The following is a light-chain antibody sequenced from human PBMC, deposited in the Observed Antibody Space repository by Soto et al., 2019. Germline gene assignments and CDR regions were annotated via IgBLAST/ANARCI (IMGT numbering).Light chain of an antibody. V-gene: IGKV3-15*01. CDR1: QSVSSN. J-gene: IGKJ4*01. CDR2: GAS. Sequence: EIVMTQSPATLSVSPGERATLSCRASQSVSSNLAWYQQKPGQAPRLLIYGASTRATGIPARFSGSGSGTEFTLTISSLQSEYFAVYYCQQYDNYSPPSGGGTKLDIK. CDR3: QQYDNYSPP.